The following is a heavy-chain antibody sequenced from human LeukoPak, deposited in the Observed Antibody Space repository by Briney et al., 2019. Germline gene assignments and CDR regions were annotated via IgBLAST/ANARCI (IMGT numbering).Heavy chain of an antibody. V-gene: IGHV3-48*01. CDR2: ISSSSTI. CDR1: GFTFSSYS. D-gene: IGHD2-21*01. J-gene: IGHJ4*02. CDR3: ARGYSRAHLYY. Sequence: NPGGSLRLSCAASGFTFSSYSMNWVRQAPGKGLEWVSYISSSSTIYYADSVKGRFTISRDNAKNSLYLQMNSLRAEDTAVYYCARGYSRAHLYYWGQGTLVTVSS.